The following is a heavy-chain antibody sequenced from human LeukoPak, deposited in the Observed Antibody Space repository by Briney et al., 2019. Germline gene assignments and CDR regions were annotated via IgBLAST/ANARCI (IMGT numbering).Heavy chain of an antibody. CDR1: GGSFSGYY. D-gene: IGHD5/OR15-5a*01. CDR3: ARLDPSLRGSTFDY. J-gene: IGHJ4*02. V-gene: IGHV4-34*01. CDR2: INHSGST. Sequence: SETLSLTCAVYGGSFSGYYWSWIRQPPGKGLEWIGEINHSGSTNYNPSLKSRVTISVDTSKNQFSLKLSSVTAADTAVYYCARLDPSLRGSTFDYWGQGTLVTVSS.